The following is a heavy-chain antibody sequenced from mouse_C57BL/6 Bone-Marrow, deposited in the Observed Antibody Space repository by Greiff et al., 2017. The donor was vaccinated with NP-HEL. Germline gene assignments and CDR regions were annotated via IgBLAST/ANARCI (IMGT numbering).Heavy chain of an antibody. D-gene: IGHD1-1*01. J-gene: IGHJ2*01. CDR1: GYTFTSYW. CDR3: ARYYYVSSYDFDC. Sequence: VQLQQSGAELVKPGASVKLSCTASGYTFTSYWMQWVKQRPGQGLEWIGEIAPSDGYTNYNQKFKGKATLTVDTSSSTAYMQLNSLTSEDSAVYCCARYYYVSSYDFDCWDQGTTLTVSS. CDR2: IAPSDGYT. V-gene: IGHV1-50*01.